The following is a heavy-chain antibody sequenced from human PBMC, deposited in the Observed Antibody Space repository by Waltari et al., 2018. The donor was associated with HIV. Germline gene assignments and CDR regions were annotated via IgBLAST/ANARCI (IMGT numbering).Heavy chain of an antibody. CDR2: ISSSGNFK. Sequence: EVQLVESGGGPVKPGESLRRSCVTSGFIFNGYSMNWVRQAPGKGPEWVSSISSSGNFKHYADSVKGRFTISRDNAENSLYLQMNGLRAEDTAIYYCARDSRGSTWSLNWFDPWGQGTLVTVSS. J-gene: IGHJ5*02. V-gene: IGHV3-21*02. D-gene: IGHD6-6*01. CDR1: GFIFNGYS. CDR3: ARDSRGSTWSLNWFDP.